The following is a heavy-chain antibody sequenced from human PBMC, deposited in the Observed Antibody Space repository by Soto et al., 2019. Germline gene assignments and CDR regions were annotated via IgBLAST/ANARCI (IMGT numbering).Heavy chain of an antibody. CDR1: GATLDTFINFG. D-gene: IGHD6-25*01. J-gene: IGHJ3*02. V-gene: IGHV1-69*12. CDR2: ILSVFGTA. Sequence: QVQLVQSGAEVKKPGSSVKVSCKASGATLDTFINFGVTWVRRAPGQGLEWMGGILSVFGTAHYAQKFQGRPTITADEYTSTAYMELSSLRSEATAVYYCARGAATQILVLMYDVLEIWGQGTLVTVSS. CDR3: ARGAATQILVLMYDVLEI.